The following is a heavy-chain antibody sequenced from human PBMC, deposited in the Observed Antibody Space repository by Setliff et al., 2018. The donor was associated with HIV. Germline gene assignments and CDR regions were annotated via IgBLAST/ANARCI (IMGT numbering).Heavy chain of an antibody. CDR3: ARVPRGDYAEN. CDR1: GFTVSSNY. CDR2: IYSDGST. V-gene: IGHV3-53*01. J-gene: IGHJ4*02. D-gene: IGHD4-17*01. Sequence: GGSLRLSCAASGFTVSSNYMSWVRQAPGKGLEWVSVIYSDGSTYYADSVKGRFTISRDNSKSALYLQMNSLRAEDTAVYYCARVPRGDYAENWGQGTLVTVSS.